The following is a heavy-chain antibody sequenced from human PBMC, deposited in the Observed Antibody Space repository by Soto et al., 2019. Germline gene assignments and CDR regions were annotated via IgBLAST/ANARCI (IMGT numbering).Heavy chain of an antibody. D-gene: IGHD3-22*01. CDR1: GFTFSSYA. CDR3: ASPDQNYYDSSGYPYYYGMDV. Sequence: GGSLRLSCAASGFTFSSYAMSWVRQAPGKGLEWVSAISGSGGSTYYADSVKGRFTISRDNSKNTLYLQMNSLRAEDTAVYYCASPDQNYYDSSGYPYYYGMDVWGQGTTVTVSS. CDR2: ISGSGGST. V-gene: IGHV3-23*01. J-gene: IGHJ6*02.